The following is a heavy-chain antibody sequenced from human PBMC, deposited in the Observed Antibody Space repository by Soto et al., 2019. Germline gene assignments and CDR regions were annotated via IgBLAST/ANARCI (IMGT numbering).Heavy chain of an antibody. V-gene: IGHV3-48*02. CDR3: ARDLGWAFDS. J-gene: IGHJ4*02. D-gene: IGHD6-19*01. Sequence: EVQLVESGGGSVQPGGSLRLSCAASGFTFSTFSMNWVRQAPGRGLEWISYISGGGRPISYADSVKGRFTISRDNAKNPLYLQMDSLTDEDRAVYYCARDLGWAFDSWGQGTLVTVSS. CDR2: ISGGGRPI. CDR1: GFTFSTFS.